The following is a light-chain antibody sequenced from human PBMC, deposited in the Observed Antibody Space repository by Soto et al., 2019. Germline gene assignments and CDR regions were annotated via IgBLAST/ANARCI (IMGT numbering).Light chain of an antibody. CDR3: CSYAGSYTLYV. J-gene: IGLJ1*01. V-gene: IGLV2-11*01. Sequence: QSALTQPASLSGSPGQSITISCTGTSSDIGAYDYVSWFQQHPGKAPKLMIYDVSKWPSGVPDRFSGSKSGNTASLTISGLQAEDEADYYCCSYAGSYTLYVFGTGTKLTVL. CDR1: SSDIGAYDY. CDR2: DVS.